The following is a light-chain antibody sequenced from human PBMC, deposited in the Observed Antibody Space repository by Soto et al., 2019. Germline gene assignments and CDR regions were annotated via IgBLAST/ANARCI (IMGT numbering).Light chain of an antibody. CDR2: WAS. CDR3: QQYYSIPPT. CDR1: QSVLYSSNNKNY. Sequence: DIVMTQSPDSLAVSLGERATINCKSSQSVLYSSNNKNYLAWYQQKAGQPPKLLIYWASTRESGVPARFSGSGSGTDFTLTISSLQAEDVAVYYCQQYYSIPPTFGQGTKVDIK. V-gene: IGKV4-1*01. J-gene: IGKJ1*01.